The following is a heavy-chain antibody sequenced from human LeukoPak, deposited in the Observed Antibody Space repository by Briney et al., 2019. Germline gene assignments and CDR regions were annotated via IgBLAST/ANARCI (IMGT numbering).Heavy chain of an antibody. V-gene: IGHV4-59*01. J-gene: IGHJ4*02. D-gene: IGHD2-15*01. CDR1: GGSLSSYY. CDR2: IYYSGST. Sequence: PSETLSLTCTVSGGSLSSYYWSWIRQPPGKGLEWIGYIYYSGSTNYNPSLKSRVTISVDTSKNQFSLKLSSVTAADTAVYYCARATGRRGGSCYLCDYWGQGTLVTVSS. CDR3: ARATGRRGGSCYLCDY.